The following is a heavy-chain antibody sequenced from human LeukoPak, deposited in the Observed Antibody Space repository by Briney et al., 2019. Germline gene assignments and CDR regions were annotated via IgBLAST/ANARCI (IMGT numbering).Heavy chain of an antibody. J-gene: IGHJ4*02. CDR2: IKQDGSEQ. D-gene: IGHD3-16*02. V-gene: IGHV3-7*03. CDR3: ARAAYDYVWGSYRYIDYFDY. Sequence: GGSLRLSCAASGFTFSSYWMSWVRQAPGKGLEGVANIKQDGSEQYYVDSVKGRFTISRDNAKNSLYLQMNSLRAEDTAVYYCARAAYDYVWGSYRYIDYFDYWGQGTLVTVSS. CDR1: GFTFSSYW.